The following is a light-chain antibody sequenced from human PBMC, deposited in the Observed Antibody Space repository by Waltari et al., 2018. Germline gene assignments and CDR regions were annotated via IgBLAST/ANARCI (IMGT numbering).Light chain of an antibody. CDR1: SSNIGSHY. Sequence: QSVLTQPPSVSAAPGQKVTISCSGSSSNIGSHYVFWYQQLPRTAPKLLIYDNNKRPAGIHDRSSGSKSGTSATLGSTGLQTGDEADYYGATWDDSLSAVVFGGGTKLAVL. CDR2: DNN. V-gene: IGLV1-51*01. CDR3: ATWDDSLSAVV. J-gene: IGLJ2*01.